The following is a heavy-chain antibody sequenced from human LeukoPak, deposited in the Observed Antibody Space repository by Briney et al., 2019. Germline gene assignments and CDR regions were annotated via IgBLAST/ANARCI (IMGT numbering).Heavy chain of an antibody. Sequence: ASVKVSCKASGYTFTSYGISWVRQAPGQGLEWMGWISAYNGNTNYAQKLQGRVTMTTDTSTSTAYMELRSLRSDDTAVYYCARDFDILTGYSGMDVWGQGTTATVSS. V-gene: IGHV1-18*01. CDR2: ISAYNGNT. CDR1: GYTFTSYG. CDR3: ARDFDILTGYSGMDV. J-gene: IGHJ6*02. D-gene: IGHD3-9*01.